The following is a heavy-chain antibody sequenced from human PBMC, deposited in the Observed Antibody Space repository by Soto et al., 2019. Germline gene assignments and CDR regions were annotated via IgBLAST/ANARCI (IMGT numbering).Heavy chain of an antibody. CDR3: ATHPLDSSGPAQH. D-gene: IGHD3-22*01. V-gene: IGHV1-69*13. CDR1: GGTFSSYA. CDR2: IIPIFGTA. J-gene: IGHJ1*01. Sequence: GASVKVSCKASGGTFSSYAISWVRQAPGQGLEWMGGIIPIFGTANYAQKFQGRVTITADESTSTAYMELNSLRSEDTAVYYCATHPLDSSGPAQHWGQGTLVTVSS.